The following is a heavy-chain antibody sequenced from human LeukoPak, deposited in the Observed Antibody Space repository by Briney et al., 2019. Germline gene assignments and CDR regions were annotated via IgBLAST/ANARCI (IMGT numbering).Heavy chain of an antibody. J-gene: IGHJ3*02. V-gene: IGHV4-61*02. D-gene: IGHD1-1*01. CDR3: ARAPNEGAFDI. CDR1: GGSISSGSYY. CDR2: IYTSGST. Sequence: PSQTLSLTCTVSGGSISSGSYYWSWIRQPAGKGLEWIGRIYTSGSTNYNPSLKSRVTISVDTSKNQFSLKLSSVTAADTAVYYCARAPNEGAFDIWGQGTMVSVSS.